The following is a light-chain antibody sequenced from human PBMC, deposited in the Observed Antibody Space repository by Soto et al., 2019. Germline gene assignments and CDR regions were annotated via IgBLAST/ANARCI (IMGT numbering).Light chain of an antibody. V-gene: IGKV1-5*01. J-gene: IGKJ1*01. CDR3: QQYNSYSWT. Sequence: GDRVTITCRASQSISSWLAWYQQKPGKAPTPLTYDASSLESGVPSRFSGSGSGTEFTLTISSLQPDDFATYYCQQYNSYSWTFGQGTKVEIK. CDR1: QSISSW. CDR2: DAS.